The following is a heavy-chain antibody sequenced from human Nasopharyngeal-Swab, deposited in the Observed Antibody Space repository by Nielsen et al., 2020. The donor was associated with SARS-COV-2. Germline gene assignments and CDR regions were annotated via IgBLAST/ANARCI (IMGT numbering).Heavy chain of an antibody. D-gene: IGHD1-26*01. CDR2: IIPIFGTA. J-gene: IGHJ4*02. Sequence: SVKVSCKASGGTFSSYAISWVRQAPGQGLEWMGGIIPIFGTANYAQKFQGRVTITADESTSTAYMELSSLRSEDTAVYYCASPGGGSYWAPFDYWGQGTLVTVSS. CDR1: GGTFSSYA. CDR3: ASPGGGSYWAPFDY. V-gene: IGHV1-69*13.